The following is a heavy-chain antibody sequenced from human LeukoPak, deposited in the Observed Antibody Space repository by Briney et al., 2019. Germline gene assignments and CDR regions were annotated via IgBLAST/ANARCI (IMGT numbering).Heavy chain of an antibody. V-gene: IGHV5-51*01. CDR1: GHIFTNSW. D-gene: IGHD3-9*01. Sequence: GESLKISCQGSGHIFTNSWIAWVRQKPGKGLEWMGLIYPDDSDTRYSPSFQGQVTISADKSISTAYLQWSSLKASDTAMYYCARLAVDYYDILTGYDYWGQGTLVTVSS. J-gene: IGHJ4*02. CDR2: IYPDDSDT. CDR3: ARLAVDYYDILTGYDY.